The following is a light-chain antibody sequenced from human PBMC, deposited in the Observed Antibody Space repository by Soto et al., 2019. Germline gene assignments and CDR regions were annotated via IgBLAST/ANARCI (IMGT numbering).Light chain of an antibody. V-gene: IGKV3-11*01. CDR2: DAS. CDR1: QSISNY. CDR3: QQRSNWYT. J-gene: IGKJ5*01. Sequence: EIVLTQSPGTLSLSPGERATLSCRASQSISNYLAWYQHKPGQTPRLLIYDASNRATGIPVRFSGSGSGTDFTLTISSLEPEDFAVYYCQQRSNWYTFAQGTRLEIK.